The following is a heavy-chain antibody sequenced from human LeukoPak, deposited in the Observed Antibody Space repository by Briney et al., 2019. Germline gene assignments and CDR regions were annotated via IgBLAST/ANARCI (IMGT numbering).Heavy chain of an antibody. CDR3: SRRGTTSSIGWFDP. Sequence: SETLSLTCSVSGASIRSSTHYWACPRQPPGPGLEWVGSIFYSGDTYYNPSLRSRLTIAVDTSKNQFSLNLASVTASDTGTYFCSRRGTTSSIGWFDPWGQGSPVIVSS. CDR1: GASIRSSTHY. CDR2: IFYSGDT. D-gene: IGHD3-16*01. J-gene: IGHJ5*02. V-gene: IGHV4-39*01.